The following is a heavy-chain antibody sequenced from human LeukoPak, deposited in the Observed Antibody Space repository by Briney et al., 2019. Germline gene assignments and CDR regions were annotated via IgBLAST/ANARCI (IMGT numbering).Heavy chain of an antibody. CDR3: ARRREYYDSSGYSPDVDAFDI. Sequence: GASVKVSCKASGYTFTSYDINWVRQATGQGLEWMGWMNPNSGNTGYAQKFQGRVTMTRNTSISTAYMELSSLRSEDTAVYYCARRREYYDSSGYSPDVDAFDIWGQGTMVTVSS. CDR1: GYTFTSYD. V-gene: IGHV1-8*01. CDR2: MNPNSGNT. D-gene: IGHD3-22*01. J-gene: IGHJ3*02.